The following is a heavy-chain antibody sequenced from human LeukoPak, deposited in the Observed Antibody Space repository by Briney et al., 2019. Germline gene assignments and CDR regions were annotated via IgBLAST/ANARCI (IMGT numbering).Heavy chain of an antibody. CDR3: AKDPVPNNYYSSGARGYFDY. J-gene: IGHJ4*02. V-gene: IGHV3-53*01. Sequence: GGSLRLSCAASGFTVSSNFMTWVRQAPGKGLEWVAFIYSDSNTYYADSVKGRFTISRDNSKNTLYLQMNSLRAEDTAVYYCAKDPVPNNYYSSGARGYFDYWGQGALVTVSS. CDR1: GFTVSSNF. D-gene: IGHD2-15*01. CDR2: IYSDSNT.